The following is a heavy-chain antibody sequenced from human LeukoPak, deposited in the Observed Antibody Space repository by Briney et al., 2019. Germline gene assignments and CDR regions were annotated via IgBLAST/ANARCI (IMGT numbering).Heavy chain of an antibody. CDR3: AKDPSVYDYYGMDV. J-gene: IGHJ6*02. Sequence: GGSLRLSCAASGFTFSSYWMSWVRQPPGKGLDWVSAISGTGDTTYYADSVKGRFTISRDNSKNTLYLQMNNLRAEDTAVYYCAKDPSVYDYYGMDVWGQGTTVTVSS. D-gene: IGHD2-8*01. CDR1: GFTFSSYW. V-gene: IGHV3-23*01. CDR2: ISGTGDTT.